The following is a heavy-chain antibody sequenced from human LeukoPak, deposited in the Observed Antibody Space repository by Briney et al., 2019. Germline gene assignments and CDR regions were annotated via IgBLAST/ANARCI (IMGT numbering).Heavy chain of an antibody. Sequence: PSETLSLTCTVSGGSISSYYWSWIRQPPGKGLEWIGYIYYSGSTNYYPSLKSRVTISVDTSKNQFSLKLSSVTAADTAVYYCARRGYDSSGYSPFDYWGQGTLVTVSS. J-gene: IGHJ4*02. CDR1: GGSISSYY. CDR2: IYYSGST. CDR3: ARRGYDSSGYSPFDY. D-gene: IGHD3-22*01. V-gene: IGHV4-59*08.